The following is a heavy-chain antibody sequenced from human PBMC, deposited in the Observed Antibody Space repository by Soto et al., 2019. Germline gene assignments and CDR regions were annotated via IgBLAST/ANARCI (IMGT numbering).Heavy chain of an antibody. CDR1: GYTFTSYA. Sequence: ASVKVSCKASGYTFTSYAMHWVRQAPGQRLEWMGWINAGNGNTKYSQKFQGRVTINRDTSASTAYMELSSLRSEDTAVYYCARGGPGYCSGGSCPFNFDYWGQGTTVTVSS. V-gene: IGHV1-3*01. CDR2: INAGNGNT. CDR3: ARGGPGYCSGGSCPFNFDY. J-gene: IGHJ4*03. D-gene: IGHD2-15*01.